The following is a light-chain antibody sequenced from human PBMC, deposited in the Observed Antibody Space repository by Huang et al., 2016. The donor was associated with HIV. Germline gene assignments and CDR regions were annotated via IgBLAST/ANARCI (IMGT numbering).Light chain of an antibody. CDR3: HQYGSSPLT. CDR2: GAS. CDR1: QSVRSSY. J-gene: IGKJ4*01. Sequence: EIVLTQSPGTLSLSPGERATLSCRASQSVRSSYLAWYQQKPGQAPRRLIYGASSRAIGIPDRFSGSGSGTDFTLTISRLEPEDFAVYYCHQYGSSPLTFGGGTKVEIK. V-gene: IGKV3-20*01.